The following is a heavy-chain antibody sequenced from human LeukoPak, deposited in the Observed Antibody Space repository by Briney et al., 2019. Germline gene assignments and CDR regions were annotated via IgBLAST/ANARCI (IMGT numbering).Heavy chain of an antibody. V-gene: IGHV3-33*01. CDR1: GFTFGSYG. J-gene: IGHJ4*02. D-gene: IGHD6-13*01. CDR2: IWYDGSNQ. CDR3: AREGSWYFDY. Sequence: PGRSLRLSCAASGFTFGSYGIHWVRQAPGKGLEWVAAIWYDGSNQFYADSVKGRFTISRDNAKNSLYLQMNSLRAGDTAVYYCAREGSWYFDYWGQGTLVTVSS.